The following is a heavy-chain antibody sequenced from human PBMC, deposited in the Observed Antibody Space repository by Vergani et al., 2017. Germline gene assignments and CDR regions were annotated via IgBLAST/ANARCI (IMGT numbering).Heavy chain of an antibody. CDR2: IYYSGST. Sequence: QVQLQESGPGLVKPSETLSLTCTVSGGSISSYYWSWIRQPPGKGLEWIGYIYYSGSTNYNPSLKSRVTISVETSKNQFSLKLSSVTAADTAVYYCARDMSSSKNYYYMDVWGKGTTVTVSS. CDR3: ARDMSSSKNYYYMDV. CDR1: GGSISSYY. V-gene: IGHV4-59*01. D-gene: IGHD2-2*01. J-gene: IGHJ6*03.